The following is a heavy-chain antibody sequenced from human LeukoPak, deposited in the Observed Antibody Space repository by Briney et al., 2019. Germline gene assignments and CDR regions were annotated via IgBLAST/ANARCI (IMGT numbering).Heavy chain of an antibody. D-gene: IGHD6-13*01. CDR2: ISYDGSNK. J-gene: IGHJ4*02. V-gene: IGHV3-30*18. CDR3: AKPIRGQLVIDY. CDR1: GFTFSSYC. Sequence: GRSLRLSCAASGFTFSSYCMHWVRPAPRKGLEWVAVISYDGSNKYYADSVKGRFTISRDNSKNTLYLQMNSLRAEDTAVYYCAKPIRGQLVIDYWGQGTLVTVSS.